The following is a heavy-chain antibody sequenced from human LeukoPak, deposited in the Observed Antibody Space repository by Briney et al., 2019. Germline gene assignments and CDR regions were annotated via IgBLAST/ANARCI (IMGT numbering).Heavy chain of an antibody. CDR3: ARGDDLQQRNAALDI. Sequence: GGSLRLSCAASGFTFSRYAMNWVRQAPGKGLEWVSSVGNASPYIYYADSVKGRFTFSRDNAKNSLYLQMNSLRDEDTAVYYCARGDDLQQRNAALDIWGQGTMVTVSS. CDR2: VGNASPYI. CDR1: GFTFSRYA. J-gene: IGHJ3*02. V-gene: IGHV3-21*01. D-gene: IGHD3/OR15-3a*01.